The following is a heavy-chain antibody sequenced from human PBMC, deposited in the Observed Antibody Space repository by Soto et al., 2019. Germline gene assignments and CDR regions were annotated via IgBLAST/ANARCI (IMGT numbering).Heavy chain of an antibody. J-gene: IGHJ4*02. V-gene: IGHV4-59*08. CDR3: ARHPNRGAKYYFDY. CDR1: GGSISSYY. D-gene: IGHD2-15*01. Sequence: SSETLSLTCTVSGGSISSYYLSWIRQPPGKGLEWIGYIYYSGSTNYNPSLKSRVTISVDTSKNQFSLKLSSVTAADTAVYYCARHPNRGAKYYFDYWGQGTLVTVSS. CDR2: IYYSGST.